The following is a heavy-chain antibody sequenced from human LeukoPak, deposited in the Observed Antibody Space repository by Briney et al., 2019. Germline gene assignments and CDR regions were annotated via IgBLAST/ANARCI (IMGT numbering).Heavy chain of an antibody. J-gene: IGHJ4*02. CDR3: ARLRCSGGSCYDDY. D-gene: IGHD2-15*01. V-gene: IGHV4-59*08. CDR2: IYYSGST. CDR1: GGSISGYH. Sequence: PSETLSLTCTVSGGSISGYHWNWIRQPRGKGLEGIGDIYYSGSTNYNPSLKSRVTISLDTSKNQFSLNLNSVTAADTAVYYCARLRCSGGSCYDDYWGQGTLVTVSS.